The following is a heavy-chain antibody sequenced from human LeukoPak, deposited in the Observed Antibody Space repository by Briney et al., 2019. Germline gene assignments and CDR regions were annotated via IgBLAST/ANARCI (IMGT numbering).Heavy chain of an antibody. J-gene: IGHJ4*02. CDR2: IYHSGST. Sequence: ASETLSLTCAVSGYSISSGYYWGWIRQPPGKGLEWIGSIYHSGSTYYNPSLKSRVTISVDTSKNQFSLQLSSVTAADTAVYYCARHSPSGITIFGVDSSFQFWGQGTLVTVSS. D-gene: IGHD3-3*01. CDR1: GYSISSGYY. V-gene: IGHV4-38-2*01. CDR3: ARHSPSGITIFGVDSSFQF.